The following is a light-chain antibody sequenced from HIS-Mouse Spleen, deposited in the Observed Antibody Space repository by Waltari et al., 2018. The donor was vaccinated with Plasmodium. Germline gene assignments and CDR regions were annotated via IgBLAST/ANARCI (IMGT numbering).Light chain of an antibody. CDR1: QSVSSSY. Sequence: EIVLTQSPGTLSLSPGERATLFCRASQSVSSSYLAWYQQKPGQAPRLLIYGASSRATGIPDRFSGSGSGTDFTLTISRLEPEDFAVYYCQQYNNWSFTFGPGTKVDIK. V-gene: IGKV3-20*01. CDR2: GAS. CDR3: QQYNNWSFT. J-gene: IGKJ3*01.